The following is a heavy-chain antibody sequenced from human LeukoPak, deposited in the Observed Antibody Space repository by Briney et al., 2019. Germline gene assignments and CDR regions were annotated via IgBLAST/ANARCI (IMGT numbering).Heavy chain of an antibody. Sequence: GGSLRLSCADSGFTFSNFAMSSVRQAPGKGLEWVSRITGSGGNTYYADPVRGRFTISRDNSKNTLFLQVNSLRAEDTAVYYCAKDSGMVLANYYMNVWGKGTTVTVSS. D-gene: IGHD3-10*01. V-gene: IGHV3-23*01. CDR2: ITGSGGNT. J-gene: IGHJ6*03. CDR1: GFTFSNFA. CDR3: AKDSGMVLANYYMNV.